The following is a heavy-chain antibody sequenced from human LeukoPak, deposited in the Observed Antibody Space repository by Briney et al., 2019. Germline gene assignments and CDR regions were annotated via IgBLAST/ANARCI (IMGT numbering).Heavy chain of an antibody. Sequence: PGGSLRLSCADSGFTFSNYNMNWVRQAPGKGLEWVAFIRFDGSEKYYADSGKGRFTISRDNSKNTLYLQLNSLRPEDTAMYYCAKGHNYEVDYWGQGTLVTVSS. J-gene: IGHJ4*02. D-gene: IGHD3-22*01. CDR3: AKGHNYEVDY. CDR2: IRFDGSEK. V-gene: IGHV3-30*02. CDR1: GFTFSNYN.